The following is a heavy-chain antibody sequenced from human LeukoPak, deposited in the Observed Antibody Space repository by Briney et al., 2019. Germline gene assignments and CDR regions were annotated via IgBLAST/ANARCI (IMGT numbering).Heavy chain of an antibody. CDR3: ARGHSTSSSYFCNGMDV. D-gene: IGHD6-6*01. CDR2: IYYSGST. CDR1: GGSISSGAYW. V-gene: IGHV4-31*03. J-gene: IGHJ6*02. Sequence: SETLSLTCTVAGGSISSGAYWWTWFRQDPVTGLEWIGYIYYSGSTYYNPSLRSRVNISVDTSKNQFSLKLSSVTAADTAVYYCARGHSTSSSYFCNGMDVWGQGTTVTVSS.